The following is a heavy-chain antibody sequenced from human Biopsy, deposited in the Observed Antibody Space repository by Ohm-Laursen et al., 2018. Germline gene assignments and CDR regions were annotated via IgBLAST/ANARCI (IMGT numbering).Heavy chain of an antibody. D-gene: IGHD1-7*01. V-gene: IGHV3-23*01. CDR2: ISGTTTKT. CDR1: GFTFNIYP. CDR3: ARDYTWNYVGIGY. J-gene: IGHJ4*01. Sequence: SLRLSCAASGFTFNIYPMNWVRQAPGKGLEWVSTISGTTTKTYYADSVKGRFTISRDNSKNTVSLQMDSLRAEDTALYYCARDYTWNYVGIGYWGHGTLVTVSS.